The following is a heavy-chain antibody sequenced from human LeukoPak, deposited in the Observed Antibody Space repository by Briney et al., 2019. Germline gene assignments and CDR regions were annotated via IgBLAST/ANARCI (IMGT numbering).Heavy chain of an antibody. Sequence: PGTSLRLSCTASGFSLSPYGMHWVRQAPGKGLEWVAMISGDGTDTKYEDSVKGRFTISREKSMNTLYLQMNSLRAEDTAVYYCAKDRQYSSSWYLFDYWGQGTLVTVSS. CDR3: AKDRQYSSSWYLFDY. V-gene: IGHV3-30*18. J-gene: IGHJ4*02. CDR1: GFSLSPYG. D-gene: IGHD6-13*01. CDR2: ISGDGTDT.